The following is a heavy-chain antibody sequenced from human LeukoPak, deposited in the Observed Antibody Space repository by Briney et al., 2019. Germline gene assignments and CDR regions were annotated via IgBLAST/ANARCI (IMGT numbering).Heavy chain of an antibody. CDR2: IKQDGSEK. CDR1: GFSISNYW. V-gene: IGHV3-7*01. J-gene: IGHJ2*01. Sequence: PGGSLRLSCVASGFSISNYWMTWVRQAPGRGLEWVANIKQDGSEKNYVDSVKGRFISSRDNAKNSLYLQMNRLRVEDTAVYYCARGYWNFGLWGRGTQVTVSS. CDR3: ARGYWNFGL.